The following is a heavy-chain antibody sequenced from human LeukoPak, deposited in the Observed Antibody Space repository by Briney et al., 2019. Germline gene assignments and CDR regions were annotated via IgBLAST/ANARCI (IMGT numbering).Heavy chain of an antibody. J-gene: IGHJ4*02. CDR1: GFTFIGYD. CDR2: IGIRGDT. V-gene: IGHV3-13*01. Sequence: QAGGSLRLSCAASGFTFIGYDMHWVRQVIGKGLEWVSAIGIRGDTHYSGSVKGRFTISRENAESSLYLQMNSLRAEDTAVYYCARGGIQVSGIDEFDYWGQGTLVTVSS. D-gene: IGHD6-19*01. CDR3: ARGGIQVSGIDEFDY.